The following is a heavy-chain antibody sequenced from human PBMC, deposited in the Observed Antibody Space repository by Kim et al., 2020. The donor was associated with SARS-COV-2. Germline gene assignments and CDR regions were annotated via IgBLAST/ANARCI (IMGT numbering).Heavy chain of an antibody. V-gene: IGHV4-59*13. CDR3: ARGQRITSVGGVSEMDV. CDR2: IYYSGST. Sequence: SETLSLTCTVSGCSIISYYWSWIRQPPGKGLEWIGYIYYSGSTNYNPSLKSRVTISVDTSKNQFSLKLSSVTAADTAVYYCARGQRITSVGGVSEMDVWG. J-gene: IGHJ6*01. CDR1: GCSIISYY. D-gene: IGHD3-3*01.